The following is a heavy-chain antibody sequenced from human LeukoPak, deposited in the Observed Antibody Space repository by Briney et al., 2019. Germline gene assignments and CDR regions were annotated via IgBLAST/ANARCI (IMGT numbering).Heavy chain of an antibody. CDR1: GFTLSNAW. Sequence: GGSLRLSCAASGFTLSNAWMNWVRQAPSKGLEWVGLIKSIANGETRDYAAPVKGRFTISRDNAKNSLYLQMNSLRAEDTAVYYCAELGITMIGGVWGKGTTVTISS. D-gene: IGHD3-10*02. J-gene: IGHJ6*04. CDR2: IKSIANGETR. CDR3: AELGITMIGGV. V-gene: IGHV3-15*01.